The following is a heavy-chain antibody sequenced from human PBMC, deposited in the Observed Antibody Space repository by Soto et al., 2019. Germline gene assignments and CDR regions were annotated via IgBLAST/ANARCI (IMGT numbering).Heavy chain of an antibody. CDR1: GRSISSAYY. D-gene: IGHD1-26*01. CDR2: IYHRGST. CDR3: ASGGGATTFDY. V-gene: IGHV4-38-2*01. Sequence: PSETLSLTCAVSGRSISSAYYWGWIRQPPGKGLEWIGSIYHRGSTYYNPSLKSRVTISVDTSKNQFSLKLNSVTAADTAVYYCASGGGATTFDYWGQGTLVTVSS. J-gene: IGHJ4*02.